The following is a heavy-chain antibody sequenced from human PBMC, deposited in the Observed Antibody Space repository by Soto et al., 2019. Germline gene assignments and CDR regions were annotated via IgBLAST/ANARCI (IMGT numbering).Heavy chain of an antibody. CDR1: GGSFSGYY. CDR2: INHSGST. CDR3: ARGHQAGSYYLYYYYMDS. J-gene: IGHJ6*03. V-gene: IGHV4-34*01. D-gene: IGHD3-10*01. Sequence: SETLSLTCAVYGGSFSGYYWSWIRQPPGKGLEWIGEINHSGSTNYNPSLKSRVTISADTSKNQFSLKLSSVTAADTAVYYCARGHQAGSYYLYYYYMDSWGKGTTVTVSS.